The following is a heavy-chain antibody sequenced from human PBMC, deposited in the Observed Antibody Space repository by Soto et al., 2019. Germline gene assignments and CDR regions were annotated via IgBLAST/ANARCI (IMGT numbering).Heavy chain of an antibody. D-gene: IGHD3-9*01. CDR3: EKARNALPCFGALDC. J-gene: IGHJ4*02. Sequence: PGGSRTPSCAPSGFTFSILGMQWARPAPGKGLGWVGSISSVGSNKNYAGSVKGRLTTGTDNSKNTLYMQVNSLRAAHPAVYYCEKARNALPCFGALDCWGRGTLVTVSS. V-gene: IGHV3-30*18. CDR2: ISSVGSNK. CDR1: GFTFSILG.